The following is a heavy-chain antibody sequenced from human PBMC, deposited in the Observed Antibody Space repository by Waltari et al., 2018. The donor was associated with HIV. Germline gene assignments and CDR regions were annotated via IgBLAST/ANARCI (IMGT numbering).Heavy chain of an antibody. CDR3: TVPRSGSSGFFY. CDR2: IKSKSVGETT. D-gene: IGHD3-22*01. J-gene: IGHJ4*02. V-gene: IGHV3-15*01. CDR1: GFIFTNFW. Sequence: EVLLVESGGGLVKPGGTLSLSCAPSGFIFTNFWMTWVRQVPGKGLEWGGRIKSKSVGETTDYAASVRGRFTVSRDDSKNTLFLQMNNLKIEDTGIYYCTVPRSGSSGFFYWGQGILVTVSS.